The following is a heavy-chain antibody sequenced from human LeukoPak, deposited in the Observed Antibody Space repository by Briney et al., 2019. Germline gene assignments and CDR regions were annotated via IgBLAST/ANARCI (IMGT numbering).Heavy chain of an antibody. D-gene: IGHD6-13*01. V-gene: IGHV1-2*02. CDR3: ARDFSGSSSWTDYYMDV. Sequence: GASVKVSCKASGYTFTGYFMHWVRQAPGHGVEGMGWVNPKSGGTNYAQKFQGRVTMTRDTSISTAYMELSRLRSDDTAVYYCARDFSGSSSWTDYYMDVWGKGTTVTVSS. CDR1: GYTFTGYF. J-gene: IGHJ6*03. CDR2: VNPKSGGT.